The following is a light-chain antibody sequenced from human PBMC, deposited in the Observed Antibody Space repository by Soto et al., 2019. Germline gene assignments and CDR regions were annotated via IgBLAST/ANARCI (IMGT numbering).Light chain of an antibody. CDR1: QSVGSSF. CDR2: GAS. J-gene: IGKJ5*01. CDR3: QQFNYWPPIT. Sequence: EIVLTQSPGTLSLSPGERATLSCRASQSVGSSFLAWYQQKVGQAPRLLIYGASTRATGIPARFSGSGSGTEFTLTISSLQSEDFAVYYCQQFNYWPPITFGQGTRLEI. V-gene: IGKV3-15*01.